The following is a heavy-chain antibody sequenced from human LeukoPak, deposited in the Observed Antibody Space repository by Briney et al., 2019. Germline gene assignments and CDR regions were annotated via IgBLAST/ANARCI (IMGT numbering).Heavy chain of an antibody. V-gene: IGHV3-7*01. D-gene: IGHD6-19*01. CDR3: ASASSSGPYYFDY. J-gene: IGHJ4*02. CDR1: GFTFSSYW. Sequence: PGGSLRLSCVGSGFTFSSYWMAWVRQAPGKGLEWVANIKDDGSEKYYVDSVKGRFTISRDNAKNSLYLQMNSLRAEDTAVYYCASASSSGPYYFDYWGQGTLVTVSS. CDR2: IKDDGSEK.